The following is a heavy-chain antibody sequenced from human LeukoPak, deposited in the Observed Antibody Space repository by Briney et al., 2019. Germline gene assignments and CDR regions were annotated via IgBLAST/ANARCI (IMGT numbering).Heavy chain of an antibody. Sequence: SSVKVSCKASGYTFTSYDINWVRQATGQGLEWMGWMNPNSGDTGYAQKFQGRVTMTRNTSISTAYMELSSLRSEDTAVYYCAGGYPSDAFDIWGQGTMVTVSS. V-gene: IGHV1-8*01. CDR2: MNPNSGDT. D-gene: IGHD2-15*01. J-gene: IGHJ3*02. CDR3: AGGYPSDAFDI. CDR1: GYTFTSYD.